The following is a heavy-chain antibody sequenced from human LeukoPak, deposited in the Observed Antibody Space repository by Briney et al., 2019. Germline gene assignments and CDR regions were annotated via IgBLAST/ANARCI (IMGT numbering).Heavy chain of an antibody. V-gene: IGHV4-59*01. CDR3: ARVGRNTDGMDV. CDR2: IYYSGST. Sequence: SETLSLTCTVSGGSISSYYWSWIRQPPGKGLEWIGYIYYSGSTNYNPSLKSRVTISVDTSKNQFSLKLSSVTAADTAVYYCARVGRNTDGMDVWGQGTTVTVSS. CDR1: GGSISSYY. J-gene: IGHJ6*02. D-gene: IGHD1-26*01.